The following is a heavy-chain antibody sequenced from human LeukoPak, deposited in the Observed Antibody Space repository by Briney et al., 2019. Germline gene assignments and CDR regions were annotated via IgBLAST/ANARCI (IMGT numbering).Heavy chain of an antibody. CDR2: ISYDGSNK. D-gene: IGHD4-17*01. CDR1: GFTFSSYA. Sequence: GGSLRLSCAASGFTFSSYAMHWVRQAPGKGLEWVAVISYDGSNKYYADSVKGRFTISRDNSKNTLYLQMNSLRAEDTAVYYCARAHHGDRSDAFDIWGQGTMVTVSS. V-gene: IGHV3-30*04. J-gene: IGHJ3*02. CDR3: ARAHHGDRSDAFDI.